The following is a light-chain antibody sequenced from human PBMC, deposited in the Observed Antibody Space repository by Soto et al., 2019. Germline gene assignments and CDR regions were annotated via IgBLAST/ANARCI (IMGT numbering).Light chain of an antibody. CDR3: QHFNSYPQLT. V-gene: IGKV1-13*02. CDR2: DVS. J-gene: IGKJ4*01. Sequence: AIQLTQSPSSLSASVGDGVTLTCRASQGISSALAWYQQKPGSPPKLLIYDVSSLESGVPSRFGGAGSGTDFTLTISSLQPEDFATYYCQHFNSYPQLTFGGGTKVEI. CDR1: QGISSA.